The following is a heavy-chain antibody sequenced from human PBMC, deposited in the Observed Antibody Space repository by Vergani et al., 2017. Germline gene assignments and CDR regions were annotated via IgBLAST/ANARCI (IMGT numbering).Heavy chain of an antibody. J-gene: IGHJ4*02. CDR2: INSDGSST. Sequence: EVQLVESGGGLVQPGGSLRLSCAASGFTFSSYSMNWVRQAPGKGLVWVSRINSDGSSTSYADSVKGRFTISRDNAKNTLYLQMNSLRAEDTAVYYCARGKWYSSGWTLGYWGQGTLVTVSS. V-gene: IGHV3-74*02. CDR3: ARGKWYSSGWTLGY. D-gene: IGHD6-19*01. CDR1: GFTFSSYS.